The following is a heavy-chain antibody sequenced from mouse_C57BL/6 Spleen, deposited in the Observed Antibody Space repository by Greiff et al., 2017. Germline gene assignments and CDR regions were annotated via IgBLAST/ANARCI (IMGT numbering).Heavy chain of an antibody. V-gene: IGHV1-50*01. D-gene: IGHD2-4*01. CDR3: AKGYDSSMDY. CDR1: GYTFTSYW. J-gene: IGHJ4*01. CDR2: IDPSDSYT. Sequence: VQLQQPGAELVKPGASVKLSCKASGYTFTSYWMQWVKQRPGQGLEWIGEIDPSDSYTNYNQKFKGKATLTVDTSSSTAYMQLSSLTSEDSAVYYCAKGYDSSMDYWGQGTSVTVSS.